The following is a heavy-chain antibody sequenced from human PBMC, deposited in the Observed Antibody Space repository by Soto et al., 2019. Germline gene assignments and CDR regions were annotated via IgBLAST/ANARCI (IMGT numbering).Heavy chain of an antibody. V-gene: IGHV1-18*01. CDR2: ISAYNGNT. Sequence: GASVKVSCKASGYTFTSYGISWVRQAPGQGLEWMGWISAYNGNTNYAQNLQGRVTMTTDTSTSTAYMELRSLRFDYTAVYYCARGERTTPAWWFDPWGQGTLVTSPQ. CDR3: ARGERTTPAWWFDP. J-gene: IGHJ5*02. CDR1: GYTFTSYG. D-gene: IGHD1-7*01.